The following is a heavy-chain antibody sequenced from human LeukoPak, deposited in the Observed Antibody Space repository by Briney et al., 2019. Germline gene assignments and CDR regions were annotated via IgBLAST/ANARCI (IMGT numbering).Heavy chain of an antibody. CDR1: VGSISRYY. D-gene: IGHD2-2*01. CDR2: IYTSGST. Sequence: SETLSLTCTVSVGSISRYYGSWIRQPAGKGLEWIGRIYTSGSTNYNPSLKSRVTMSVDTSKNQFSLKLSSVTAADTAVYYCATYPYCSSTSCFDYWGQGTLVTVSS. V-gene: IGHV4-4*07. J-gene: IGHJ4*02. CDR3: ATYPYCSSTSCFDY.